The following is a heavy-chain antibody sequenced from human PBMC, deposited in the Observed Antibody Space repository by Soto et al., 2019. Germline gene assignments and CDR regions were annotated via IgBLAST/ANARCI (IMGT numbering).Heavy chain of an antibody. CDR1: GGSISSSSYY. CDR3: ARHSLYGGWFDP. Sequence: SETLSLTCTVSGGSISSSSYYWGWIRQPPGKGLEWIGSIYYSGSTYYNPSLKSRVTISVDTSKNQFSLKLSSVTAADTAVYYCARHSLYGGWFDPWGQGTLVTVSS. D-gene: IGHD4-17*01. V-gene: IGHV4-39*01. CDR2: IYYSGST. J-gene: IGHJ5*02.